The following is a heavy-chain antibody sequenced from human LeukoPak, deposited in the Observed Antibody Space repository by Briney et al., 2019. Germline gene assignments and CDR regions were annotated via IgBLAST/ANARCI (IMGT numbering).Heavy chain of an antibody. V-gene: IGHV4-31*03. CDR1: GGSISSGGYY. CDR2: IYSSGST. J-gene: IGHJ4*02. Sequence: PSETLSLTCIVSGGSISSGGYYWSWIRQHPGKGLEWIGYIYSSGSTYYNPSLKSRVTVSVDTSKNQFSLKLSSVTAADTAVYYFASIVPGTSNYFDYWGQGTLVTVSS. CDR3: ASIVPGTSNYFDY. D-gene: IGHD6-19*01.